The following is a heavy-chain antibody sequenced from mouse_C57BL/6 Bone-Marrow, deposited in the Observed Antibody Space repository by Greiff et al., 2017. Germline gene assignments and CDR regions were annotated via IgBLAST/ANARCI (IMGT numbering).Heavy chain of an antibody. CDR2: IDPSDSYT. V-gene: IGHV1-69*01. CDR1: GYTFTSYW. Sequence: QVQLKQPGAELVMPGASVKLSCKASGYTFTSYWMHWVKQRPGQGLEWIGEIDPSDSYTNYNPKFKGKSTLTVDKSSSTAYMQLSSLTSEDSAVYYCARWTAQATIWYFDVWGTGTTVTVSS. J-gene: IGHJ1*03. CDR3: ARWTAQATIWYFDV. D-gene: IGHD3-2*02.